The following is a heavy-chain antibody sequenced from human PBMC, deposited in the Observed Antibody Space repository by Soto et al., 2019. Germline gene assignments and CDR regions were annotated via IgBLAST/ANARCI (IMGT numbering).Heavy chain of an antibody. CDR2: IYPGDSDT. V-gene: IGHV5-51*01. CDR3: ARQTHDSSGYYYYFDY. CDR1: GYSFTSYW. D-gene: IGHD3-22*01. Sequence: GESLKISCKGSGYSFTSYWIGWVRQMPGKGLEWMGIIYPGDSDTRYSPSFQGQVTITADKSISTAYLQWSSLKASDTAMYYCARQTHDSSGYYYYFDYWGQETLVTVSS. J-gene: IGHJ4*02.